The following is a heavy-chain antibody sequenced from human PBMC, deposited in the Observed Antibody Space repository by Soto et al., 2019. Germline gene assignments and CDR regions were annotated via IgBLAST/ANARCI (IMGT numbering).Heavy chain of an antibody. J-gene: IGHJ5*02. CDR2: INPSGGST. Sequence: ASVKVSCKASGYTFTSYYMHWVRQAPGQGLEWMGIINPSGGSTSYAQKFQGRVTMTRDTSTSTVYMELSSLRSEDTAVYYCARHYNIWSGFLNNWFDPWGQGTLVTVSS. CDR3: ARHYNIWSGFLNNWFDP. D-gene: IGHD3-3*01. V-gene: IGHV1-46*01. CDR1: GYTFTSYY.